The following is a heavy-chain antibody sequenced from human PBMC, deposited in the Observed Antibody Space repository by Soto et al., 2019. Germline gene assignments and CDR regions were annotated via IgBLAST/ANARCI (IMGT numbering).Heavy chain of an antibody. J-gene: IGHJ6*02. CDR3: ARVPYCSGGSCYDNYSANYGMDV. Sequence: QVQLQESGPGLVKPSQTLSLTCTVSGGSISSGGYYWSWIRQHPGKGLEWIGYIYYSGSTYYNPSLKSRVTISVDPSKSQFSLKLSSVTAADTAVYYCARVPYCSGGSCYDNYSANYGMDVWGQGTTVTVSS. V-gene: IGHV4-31*03. CDR1: GGSISSGGYY. D-gene: IGHD2-15*01. CDR2: IYYSGST.